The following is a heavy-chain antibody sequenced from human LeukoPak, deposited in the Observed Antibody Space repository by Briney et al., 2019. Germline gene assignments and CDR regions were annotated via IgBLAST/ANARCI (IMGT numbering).Heavy chain of an antibody. Sequence: SQTLSLTCTVSGGSISSGSYYWSWIRQPAGKGLEWIGRIYTSGSTNYNPTLKSRVTISEDTSKNQFSLKLCSVTAADTAVYYCARDLEYFDYWGQGTLVTVSS. D-gene: IGHD5-24*01. V-gene: IGHV4-61*02. CDR2: IYTSGST. CDR3: ARDLEYFDY. CDR1: GGSISSGSYY. J-gene: IGHJ4*02.